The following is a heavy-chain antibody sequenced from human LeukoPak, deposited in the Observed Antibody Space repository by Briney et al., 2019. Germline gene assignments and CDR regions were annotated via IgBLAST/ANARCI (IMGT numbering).Heavy chain of an antibody. J-gene: IGHJ6*03. V-gene: IGHV3-21*01. CDR1: GFTFSSYS. CDR3: ASAIGYSSSWGCYYYYYMDV. Sequence: GGSLRLSCAASGFTFSSYSMNWVRQAPGKGLEWVSSISSSSYIYYADSVKGRFTISRDNAKNSLYLQMNSLRAEGTAVYYCASAIGYSSSWGCYYYYYMDVWGKGTTVTVSS. CDR2: ISSSSYI. D-gene: IGHD6-13*01.